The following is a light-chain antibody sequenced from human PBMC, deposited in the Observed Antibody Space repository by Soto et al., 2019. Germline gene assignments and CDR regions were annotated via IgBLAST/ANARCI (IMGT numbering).Light chain of an antibody. V-gene: IGKV3-11*01. CDR2: DAS. J-gene: IGKJ2*01. CDR1: QSVSNS. CDR3: QQRSNWPPYT. Sequence: ETVLTQSPATLSLSPGERATLSCRASQSVSNSLAWYQQEPGQAPRLLIYDASNRASGIPARFSGSGSGTDFTLTISGQEPEDSAVYYCQQRSNWPPYTFGQGTKVEIK.